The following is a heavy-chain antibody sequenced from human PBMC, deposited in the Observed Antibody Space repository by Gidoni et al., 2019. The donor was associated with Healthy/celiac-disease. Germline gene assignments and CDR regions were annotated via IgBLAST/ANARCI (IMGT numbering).Heavy chain of an antibody. CDR1: GGSFSGYY. J-gene: IGHJ4*02. CDR3: ARGLRYYDFWSALDGFDS. CDR2: INHSGST. V-gene: IGHV4-34*01. D-gene: IGHD3-3*01. Sequence: QVQLQQWGAGLLKPSETLSLTCAVYGGSFSGYYWSWIRQPPGKGLEWIGEINHSGSTNYNPSLKSRVTMSVDTSKNQFSLNLSSVTAADTAVYYCARGLRYYDFWSALDGFDSWGQGILVTVSS.